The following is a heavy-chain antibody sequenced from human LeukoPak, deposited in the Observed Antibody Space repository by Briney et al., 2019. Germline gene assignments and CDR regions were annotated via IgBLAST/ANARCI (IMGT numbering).Heavy chain of an antibody. CDR2: MYSVGST. V-gene: IGHV3-66*01. D-gene: IGHD5-18*01. Sequence: GGSLRLYCAASGFTISANFMSWVRQAPGKGLEWVSIMYSVGSTFYADSVKGRFTISRDPSKNSLDLQMDSLRVDDPAVYYCARDLSGYSYGFGGDLWGQGTLVTVSS. CDR3: ARDLSGYSYGFGGDL. J-gene: IGHJ4*02. CDR1: GFTISANF.